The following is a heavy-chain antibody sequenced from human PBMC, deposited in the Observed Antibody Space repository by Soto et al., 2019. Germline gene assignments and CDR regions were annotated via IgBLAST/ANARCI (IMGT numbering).Heavy chain of an antibody. CDR3: ARLRFLQETLDAFDI. CDR2: IYSGGRT. D-gene: IGHD4-4*01. V-gene: IGHV3-66*01. Sequence: EVQLVESGGGLVQPGGSLRLSCAASELTVSSNYMSWVRQAPGKGLEWVSVIYSGGRTYYADSVKGRFTITRDNSKNTVYLQMNRLRAEDTAVYYGARLRFLQETLDAFDIWGQGTMVTVSS. J-gene: IGHJ3*02. CDR1: ELTVSSNY.